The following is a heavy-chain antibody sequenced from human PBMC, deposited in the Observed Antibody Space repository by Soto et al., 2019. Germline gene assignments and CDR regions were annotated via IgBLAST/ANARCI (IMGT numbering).Heavy chain of an antibody. CDR1: GGSISNYY. J-gene: IGHJ6*02. CDR3: ARDRRHDFWSKYYYYGMDV. Sequence: SETLSLTCTVSGGSISNYYWSWIRQPAGKGLEWIGRIYTSGSTNYNPSLKSRVTMSVDTSKNQFSLKLSSVTAADTAVYYCARDRRHDFWSKYYYYGMDVWGQGTTVT. D-gene: IGHD3-3*01. V-gene: IGHV4-4*07. CDR2: IYTSGST.